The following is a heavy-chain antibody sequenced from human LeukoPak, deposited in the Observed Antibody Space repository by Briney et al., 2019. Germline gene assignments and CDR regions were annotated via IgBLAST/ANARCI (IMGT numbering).Heavy chain of an antibody. V-gene: IGHV3-23*01. CDR1: GFTFSSYT. CDR3: AKDGGLWVSAHWGDS. Sequence: GGSLRLSCAASGFTFSSYTMSWVRQAPEKGLEWVSTITTSDGNTYYADSVKGRFTVSRDNSKNTLFLQMNSLRAEDTAVYYCAKDGGLWVSAHWGDSWGRGTLVTVSS. J-gene: IGHJ4*02. CDR2: ITTSDGNT. D-gene: IGHD7-27*01.